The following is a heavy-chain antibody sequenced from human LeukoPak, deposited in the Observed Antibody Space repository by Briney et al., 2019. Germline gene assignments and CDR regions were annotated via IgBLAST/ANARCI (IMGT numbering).Heavy chain of an antibody. V-gene: IGHV3-30*04. CDR3: ARDSGYGDWTIDY. CDR1: GFTFSSYA. D-gene: IGHD4-17*01. Sequence: PGGSLRLSCAASGFTFSSYAMHWVRQAPGKGLEWVAVISYDGSNKYYADSVKGRFTISRDNSKNTLYLQMSSLRAEDTAVYYCARDSGYGDWTIDYWGQGTLVTVS. J-gene: IGHJ4*02. CDR2: ISYDGSNK.